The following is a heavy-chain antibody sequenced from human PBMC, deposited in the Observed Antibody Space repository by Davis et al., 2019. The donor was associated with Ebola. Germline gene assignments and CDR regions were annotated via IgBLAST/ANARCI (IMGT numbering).Heavy chain of an antibody. CDR3: ARKLLAGAYNWFDP. V-gene: IGHV4-4*02. Sequence: PGGSLRLSCAASGFIFSSYAMSWVRQAPGKGLEWIGEIYHSGSTNYNPSLKSRVTISVDKSKNQFSLKLSSVTAADTAVYYCARKLLAGAYNWFDPWGQGTLVTVSS. CDR2: IYHSGST. CDR1: GFIFSSYAM. J-gene: IGHJ5*02. D-gene: IGHD4-23*01.